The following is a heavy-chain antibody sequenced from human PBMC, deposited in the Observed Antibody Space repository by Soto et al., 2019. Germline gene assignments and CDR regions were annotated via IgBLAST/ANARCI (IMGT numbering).Heavy chain of an antibody. V-gene: IGHV4-61*01. CDR2: VYHTWRT. J-gene: IGHJ4*02. CDR3: ARDFAYFDS. D-gene: IGHD3-3*01. CDR1: GGSFKSGSYS. Sequence: QVQLQESGPGLVKPSETLSLTCTVSGGSFKSGSYSWSWIRQPPGKGLEWIGYVYHTWRTSYNPYPKRQVSISMDTFKNQFSLNLDSVAAADTAVYFCARDFAYFDSWGQGTLVTVSS.